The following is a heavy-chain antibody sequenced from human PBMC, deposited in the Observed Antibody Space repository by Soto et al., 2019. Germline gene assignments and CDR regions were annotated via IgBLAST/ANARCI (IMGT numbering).Heavy chain of an antibody. CDR3: ARDLIAAAGTVTRWFDP. CDR2: IYYSGST. J-gene: IGHJ5*02. Sequence: QVQLQESGPGLVKPSETLSLTCTVSGGSISSYYWSWIRQPPGKGLEWIGYIYYSGSTNDNPSLKSRVTISVDTSKNQFSLKLSSVTAADTAVYYCARDLIAAAGTVTRWFDPWGQGTLVTVSS. CDR1: GGSISSYY. V-gene: IGHV4-59*01. D-gene: IGHD6-13*01.